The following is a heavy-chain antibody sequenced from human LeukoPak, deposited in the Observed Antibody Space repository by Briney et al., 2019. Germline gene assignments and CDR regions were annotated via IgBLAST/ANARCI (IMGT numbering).Heavy chain of an antibody. V-gene: IGHV1-3*01. CDR3: ARARIAATSHWFDP. J-gene: IGHJ5*02. D-gene: IGHD6-6*01. CDR2: INAGNGNT. CDR1: GYTFTSYA. Sequence: ASVKVSCKASGYTFTSYAMHWVRQAPGQRLEWMGWINAGNGNTKYSQKFQGRVTITRDTSASTAYMELSSLRSEDTAVYYRARARIAATSHWFDPWGQGTLVTVPS.